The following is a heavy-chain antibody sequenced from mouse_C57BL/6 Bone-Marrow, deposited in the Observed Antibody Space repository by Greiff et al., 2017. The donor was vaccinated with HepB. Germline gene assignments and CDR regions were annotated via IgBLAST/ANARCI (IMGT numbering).Heavy chain of an antibody. D-gene: IGHD2-3*01. CDR2: IRLKSDNYAT. J-gene: IGHJ4*01. V-gene: IGHV6-3*01. CDR1: GFTFSNYW. CDR3: TEGYYLYAMDY. Sequence: EVKVEESGGGLVQPGGSMKLSCVASGFTFSNYWMNWVRQSPEKGLEWVAQIRLKSDNYATHYAESVKGRFTISRDDSKSSVYLQMNNLRAEDTGIYYCTEGYYLYAMDYWGQGTSVTVSS.